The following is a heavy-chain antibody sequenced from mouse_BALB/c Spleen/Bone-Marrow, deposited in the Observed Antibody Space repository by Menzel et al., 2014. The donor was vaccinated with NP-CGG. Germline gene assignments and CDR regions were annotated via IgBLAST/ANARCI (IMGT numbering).Heavy chain of an antibody. CDR1: GYTFTSYF. V-gene: IGHV1S81*02. CDR2: INPSSGGT. CDR3: TRSGPGFAY. J-gene: IGHJ3*01. Sequence: QVQLQQSGAELVKPGASVKLSCKASGYTFTSYFLYWVKQRPGLGLEWIGEINPSSGGTNFNEKFKSKATLTIDKSSSTVYMQLSSLTSEDSAVYYCTRSGPGFAYWGQGTLVTVSA.